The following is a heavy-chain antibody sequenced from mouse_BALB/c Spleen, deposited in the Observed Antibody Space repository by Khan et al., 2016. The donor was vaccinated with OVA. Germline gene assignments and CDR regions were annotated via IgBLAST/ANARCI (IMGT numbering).Heavy chain of an antibody. CDR3: ARRGYDYGRGALFAY. CDR1: GFSLNNYS. Sequence: QVQLQQSGPGLVQPSQSLSITCTVSGFSLNNYSVHWVRQSPGQGLEWLGVIWSAGSTDYNAAFISRLTISKDNSRSQVFFKMNSLQSNDTAIYYCARRGYDYGRGALFAYWGQGTLVTVSA. V-gene: IGHV2-2*03. CDR2: IWSAGST. J-gene: IGHJ3*01. D-gene: IGHD2-4*01.